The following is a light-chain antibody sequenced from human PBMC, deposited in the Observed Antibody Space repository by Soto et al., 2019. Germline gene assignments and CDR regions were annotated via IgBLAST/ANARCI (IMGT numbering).Light chain of an antibody. CDR3: SSYTTRYILGVI. Sequence: QSALTQPASVSGSPGQSITISCTGTSSDVGGYNYVSWYQQHPGKAPKLLIYEVYNRPSGVSDRFSGSKSAKSADTASLTISGLQAEDEAHYYCSSYTTRYILGVIFGGGTKLTVL. CDR2: EVY. V-gene: IGLV2-14*01. J-gene: IGLJ2*01. CDR1: SSDVGGYNY.